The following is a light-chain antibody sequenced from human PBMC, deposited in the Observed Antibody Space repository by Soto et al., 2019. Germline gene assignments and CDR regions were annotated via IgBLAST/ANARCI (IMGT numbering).Light chain of an antibody. CDR3: QQHSNWPLT. V-gene: IGKV3-11*01. CDR1: QSVSSN. CDR2: DAS. J-gene: IGKJ4*01. Sequence: IVLIQSPATLSLSPGERATPSCRASQSVSSNLAWYQQNPGQAPRLLIFDASNRAAGIPARFSGSGSGTDFTLTISSLEPEDFAVYYCQQHSNWPLTFGGGTKVEIK.